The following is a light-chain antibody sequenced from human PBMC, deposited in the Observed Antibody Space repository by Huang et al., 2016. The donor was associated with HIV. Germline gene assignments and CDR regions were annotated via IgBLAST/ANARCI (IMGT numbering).Light chain of an antibody. V-gene: IGKV3-15*01. CDR3: HQYNNWRT. CDR2: GSS. J-gene: IGKJ1*01. Sequence: EIVMTQSPATLSVSPGERATLSCRASQSVSSNLAWYQKKPGQAPRLLIYGSSTRATGIPARFSGSGSGTEFTLTISSLQSEDFAVYYCHQYNNWRTFGQGTKVEIK. CDR1: QSVSSN.